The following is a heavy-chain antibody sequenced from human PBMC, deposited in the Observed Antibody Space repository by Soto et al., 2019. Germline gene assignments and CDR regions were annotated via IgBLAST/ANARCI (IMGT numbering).Heavy chain of an antibody. J-gene: IGHJ6*02. CDR3: ALTVTTLYYYGMDV. Sequence: ESLKISGKGSGYSFSSYWISLVLHMPGKGLEWMGRIYPSDSYTNYSPSFQGHVTISADKSISTAYLQWSSLKASDTAMYYCALTVTTLYYYGMDVWGQGTTVTV. CDR2: IYPSDSYT. V-gene: IGHV5-10-1*01. D-gene: IGHD4-4*01. CDR1: GYSFSSYW.